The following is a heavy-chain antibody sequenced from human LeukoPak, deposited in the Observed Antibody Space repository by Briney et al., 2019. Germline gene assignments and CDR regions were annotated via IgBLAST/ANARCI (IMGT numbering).Heavy chain of an antibody. J-gene: IGHJ4*02. V-gene: IGHV3-23*01. CDR1: GFTFSTYA. Sequence: GGSLRLSCAASGFTFSTYAMNWVRQAPGKGLAWVSTISGGSGSTYCADSVKGRFTISRDNSKNTLYLQMNSLRDEDTAVYYCAKHRFESGGYHSTDWGQGTLVTVSS. CDR2: ISGGSGST. CDR3: AKHRFESGGYHSTD. D-gene: IGHD3-22*01.